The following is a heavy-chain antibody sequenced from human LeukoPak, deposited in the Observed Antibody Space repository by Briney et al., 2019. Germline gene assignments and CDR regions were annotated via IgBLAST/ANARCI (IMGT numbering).Heavy chain of an antibody. CDR2: IYYSGST. CDR1: GGSISSYY. J-gene: IGHJ5*02. CDR3: ARRVTAAGTNWFDP. V-gene: IGHV4-59*08. D-gene: IGHD6-13*01. Sequence: SATLSLTCTVSGGSISSYYWSWIRQPPGKGLEWIGYIYYSGSTNYNPSLKSRVTISVDTSKNQFSLKLSSVTAADTAVYYCARRVTAAGTNWFDPWGQGTLVTVSS.